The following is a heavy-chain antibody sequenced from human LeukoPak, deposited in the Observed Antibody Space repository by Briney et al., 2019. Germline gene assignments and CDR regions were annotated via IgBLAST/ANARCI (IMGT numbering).Heavy chain of an antibody. Sequence: PGGSLRLSCAASGFTFSSYGMHWVRQAPGKGLEWVAFTRYDGSNKYYADSVKGRFTISRDNSKNTLYLQMNSLRAEDTAVYYRARVAPTIFGVVMEYYFDYWGQGTLVTVSS. J-gene: IGHJ4*02. D-gene: IGHD3-3*01. CDR3: ARVAPTIFGVVMEYYFDY. CDR1: GFTFSSYG. CDR2: TRYDGSNK. V-gene: IGHV3-30*02.